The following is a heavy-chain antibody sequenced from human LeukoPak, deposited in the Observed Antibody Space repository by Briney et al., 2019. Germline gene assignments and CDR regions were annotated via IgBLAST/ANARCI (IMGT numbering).Heavy chain of an antibody. CDR3: ARGGGGAWDFFFDY. Sequence: TGGSLRLSCAASGFTVSSNYMSWVRQAPGKGLEWVSVIYSSGSTSYADSVKGRFTISRDNSKNTLYLQMNSLRAEDTAVYCCARGGGGAWDFFFDYWGQGALVTVSS. CDR2: IYSSGST. V-gene: IGHV3-53*01. D-gene: IGHD3-16*01. J-gene: IGHJ4*02. CDR1: GFTVSSNY.